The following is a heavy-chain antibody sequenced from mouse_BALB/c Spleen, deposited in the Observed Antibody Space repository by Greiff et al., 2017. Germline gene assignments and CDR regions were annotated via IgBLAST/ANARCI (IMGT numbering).Heavy chain of an antibody. D-gene: IGHD1-1*01. J-gene: IGHJ2*01. CDR3: ARGGDYDYGRFDY. CDR1: GFTFSSYA. CDR2: ISSGGST. Sequence: EVKLVESGGGLVKPGGSLKLSCAASGFTFSSYAMSWVRQTPEKRLEWVASISSGGSTYYPDSVKGRFTISRDNARNILYLQMSSLRSEDTDMYYCARGGDYDYGRFDYWGQGTTLTVSS. V-gene: IGHV5-6-5*01.